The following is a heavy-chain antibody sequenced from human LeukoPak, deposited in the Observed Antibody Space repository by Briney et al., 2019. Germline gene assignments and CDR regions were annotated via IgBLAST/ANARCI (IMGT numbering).Heavy chain of an antibody. Sequence: GGSLRLSCAASGFTFSSYAMSWVRQAPGKGLEWVSTISGSGGTTYYADSVKGRFTISRDNSKNTLYLQMNSLRAEDTAVYYCAKDLRSGESSDYWGQGTLVTVSS. CDR3: AKDLRSGESSDY. V-gene: IGHV3-23*01. CDR1: GFTFSSYA. CDR2: ISGSGGTT. J-gene: IGHJ4*02. D-gene: IGHD3-10*01.